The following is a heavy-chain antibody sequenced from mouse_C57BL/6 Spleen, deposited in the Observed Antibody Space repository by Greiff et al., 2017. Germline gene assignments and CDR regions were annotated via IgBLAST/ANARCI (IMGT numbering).Heavy chain of an antibody. Sequence: VKLLESGAELVKPGASVKISCKASGYAFSSYWMNWVKQRPGKGLEWIGQIYPGDGDTNYNGKFKGKATLTADKSSSTAYMQLSSLTSEDSAVYFCERAGTVAMDYWGQGTSVTVSS. CDR2: IYPGDGDT. CDR1: GYAFSSYW. J-gene: IGHJ4*01. D-gene: IGHD1-1*01. V-gene: IGHV1-80*01. CDR3: ERAGTVAMDY.